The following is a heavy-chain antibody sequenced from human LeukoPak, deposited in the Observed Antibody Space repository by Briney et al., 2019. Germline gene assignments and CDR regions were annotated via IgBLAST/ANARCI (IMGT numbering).Heavy chain of an antibody. CDR1: GFTFSSYS. D-gene: IGHD5-18*01. CDR3: ARAVSADTAMVYFDY. CDR2: ISNSGSII. Sequence: GGSLRLSCVASGFTFSSYSMNWIRQAPGKGLEWVSYISNSGSIIYYADSVKGRFTVSRDNAKDSLYLQMNSLRAEDTAVYYCARAVSADTAMVYFDYWGQGTLVTVSS. V-gene: IGHV3-48*04. J-gene: IGHJ4*02.